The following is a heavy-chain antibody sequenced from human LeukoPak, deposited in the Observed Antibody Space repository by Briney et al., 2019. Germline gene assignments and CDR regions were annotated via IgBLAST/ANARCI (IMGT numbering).Heavy chain of an antibody. CDR1: GFTFSSYA. CDR3: ARDLSSGWFH. Sequence: PGGSLRLSCAASGFTFSSYAMHWVRQAPGKGLEWVAVISYDGSNKYYADPVKGRFTISRDNSKNTLYLQMNSLRAEDTAVYYCARDLSSGWFHWGQGTLVTVSS. V-gene: IGHV3-30*04. J-gene: IGHJ4*02. D-gene: IGHD6-19*01. CDR2: ISYDGSNK.